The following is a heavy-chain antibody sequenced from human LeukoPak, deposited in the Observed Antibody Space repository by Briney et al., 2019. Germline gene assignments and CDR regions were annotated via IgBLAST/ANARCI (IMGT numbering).Heavy chain of an antibody. CDR1: GGSISSSNYY. CDR2: IYHSGST. J-gene: IGHJ4*02. Sequence: SETLSLTCTVSGGSISSSNYYWGWIRQPPGKGLEWIGSIYHSGSTYYNPSLKSRVTISVDTSKNQFSLKLSSVTAADTAVYYCARGTVTTGPPFDYWGQGTLVTVSS. V-gene: IGHV4-39*07. CDR3: ARGTVTTGPPFDY. D-gene: IGHD4-17*01.